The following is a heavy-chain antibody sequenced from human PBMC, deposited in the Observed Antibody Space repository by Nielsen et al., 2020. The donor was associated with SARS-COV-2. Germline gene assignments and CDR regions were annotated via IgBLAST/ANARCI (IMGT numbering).Heavy chain of an antibody. V-gene: IGHV1-18*01. Sequence: SVKVSCKASGYTFTSYGISWVRQAPGQGLEWMGWISAYNGNTNYAQKLQGRVTMTTDTSTSTAYMELRSLRSDDTAVYYCARGAAAGTSYYYYGMDVWGQGTTVTVSS. CDR1: GYTFTSYG. D-gene: IGHD6-13*01. CDR2: ISAYNGNT. J-gene: IGHJ6*02. CDR3: ARGAAAGTSYYYYGMDV.